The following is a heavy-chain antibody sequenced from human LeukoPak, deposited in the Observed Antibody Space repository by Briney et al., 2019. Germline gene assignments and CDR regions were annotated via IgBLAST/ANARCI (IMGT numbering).Heavy chain of an antibody. CDR1: GGSISSYY. J-gene: IGHJ4*02. Sequence: PSETLSLTCGVSGGSISSYYWSWVRQPPGKGLEWIGYIPYSGTTNYNPSLRSRVTISVDTSKNQFSLRLSSVTAADTAVYYCARTLVNIGNYIFDSWGQGTLVTVSS. D-gene: IGHD2/OR15-2a*01. CDR3: ARTLVNIGNYIFDS. V-gene: IGHV4-59*01. CDR2: IPYSGTT.